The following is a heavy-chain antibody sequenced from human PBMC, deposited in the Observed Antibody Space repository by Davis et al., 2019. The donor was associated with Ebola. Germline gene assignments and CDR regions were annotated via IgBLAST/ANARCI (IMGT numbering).Heavy chain of an antibody. CDR1: GYTFTSYG. CDR3: AVGASTLFDY. V-gene: IGHV1-69*04. CDR2: IIPILGIA. J-gene: IGHJ4*02. D-gene: IGHD1-26*01. Sequence: SVKVSCKASGYTFTSYGISWVRQAPAQGLEWMGRIIPILGIANYAQKFQGRVTITADNSTSTAYMELSSLRSEDTAVYYCAVGASTLFDYWGQGTLVTVSS.